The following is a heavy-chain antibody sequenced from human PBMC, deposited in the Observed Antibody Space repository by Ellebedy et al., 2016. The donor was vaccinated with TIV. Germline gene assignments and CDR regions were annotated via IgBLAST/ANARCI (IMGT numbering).Heavy chain of an antibody. J-gene: IGHJ4*02. Sequence: GESLKISCAGSGFTFYFSAMSWVRQAPGKGLEWISAIRGGGDRTFYADSVEGRFTISRDNSRNALYLRMNSLRADDAALYYCAKDRGYNPDRLLDYWGPGTLVTVSS. CDR1: GFTFYFSA. CDR2: IRGGGDRT. V-gene: IGHV3-23*01. CDR3: AKDRGYNPDRLLDY. D-gene: IGHD5-24*01.